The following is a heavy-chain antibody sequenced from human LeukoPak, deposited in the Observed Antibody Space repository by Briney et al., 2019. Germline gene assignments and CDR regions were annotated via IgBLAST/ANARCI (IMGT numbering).Heavy chain of an antibody. CDR1: GGSFSGYY. D-gene: IGHD6-13*01. CDR2: IYHSGST. CDR3: ARRSSSWYLPGYFDY. J-gene: IGHJ4*02. V-gene: IGHV4-34*01. Sequence: SETLSLSCAVYGGSFSGYYWSWVRQPPGKGLEWVGEIYHSGSTNYNPSLKSRVTISVDTSNNQFSLKLSSVTAADTAVYYCARRSSSWYLPGYFDYWGQGTLVTVSS.